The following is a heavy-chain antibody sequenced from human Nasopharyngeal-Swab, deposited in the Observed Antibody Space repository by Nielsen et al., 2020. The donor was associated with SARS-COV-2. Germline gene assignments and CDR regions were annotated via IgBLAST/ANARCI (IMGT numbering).Heavy chain of an antibody. Sequence: GESLKISCAASGSTFGDYGMSWVRQDPGKGLQWVSGINRNGGSSGYADSVKGRFTISRDNARNSLYLQMNSLRAEDTALYYCVRGFNNGPFDNWGQGTLVTVSS. J-gene: IGHJ4*02. CDR1: GSTFGDYG. D-gene: IGHD1/OR15-1a*01. CDR3: VRGFNNGPFDN. V-gene: IGHV3-20*04. CDR2: INRNGGSS.